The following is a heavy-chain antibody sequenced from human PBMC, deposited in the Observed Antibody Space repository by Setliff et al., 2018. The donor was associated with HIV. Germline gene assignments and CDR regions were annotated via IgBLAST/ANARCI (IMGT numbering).Heavy chain of an antibody. D-gene: IGHD3-16*02. CDR2: NNWNGGST. CDR1: GFTFENYG. Sequence: GGSLRLSCVGSGFTFENYGMNWVRQVPGKGLEWVSGNNWNGGSTSYSESVRGRFTISRDNFKKSLYLHMHSLTVEDTAFYYCARLSGSYRGGIDYWGQGTLVTVSS. V-gene: IGHV3-20*04. CDR3: ARLSGSYRGGIDY. J-gene: IGHJ4*02.